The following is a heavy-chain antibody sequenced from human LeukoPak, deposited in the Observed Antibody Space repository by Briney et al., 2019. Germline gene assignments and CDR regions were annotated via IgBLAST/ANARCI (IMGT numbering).Heavy chain of an antibody. CDR1: GGTFSSYA. Sequence: SVKVSCKASGGTFSSYAISWVGQAPGQELEWMGRIIPIFGTANYAQKFQGRVTITADESTSTAYMELSSLRSEDTAVYYCAREGATPADYWGQGTLVTVSS. D-gene: IGHD1-26*01. J-gene: IGHJ4*02. CDR2: IIPIFGTA. V-gene: IGHV1-69*13. CDR3: AREGATPADY.